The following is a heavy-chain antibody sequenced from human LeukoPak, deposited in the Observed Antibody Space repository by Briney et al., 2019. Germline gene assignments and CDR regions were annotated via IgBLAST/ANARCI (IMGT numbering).Heavy chain of an antibody. V-gene: IGHV4-59*07. CDR2: IYYSGTT. CDR3: ARSTSGYYSKHYYFYMDV. J-gene: IGHJ6*03. CDR1: GASISSYF. D-gene: IGHD3-22*01. Sequence: SDTLSLTCTVSGASISSYFWSCIRQPPGKGLEWIGYIYYSGTTNYNPSLKSRIAISLDTSKKQFSLRMRSVTAADTAVYYCARSTSGYYSKHYYFYMDVWGKGTTVTVSS.